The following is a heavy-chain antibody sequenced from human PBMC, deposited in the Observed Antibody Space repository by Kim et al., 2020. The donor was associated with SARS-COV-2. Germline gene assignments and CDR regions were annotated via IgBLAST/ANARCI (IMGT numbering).Heavy chain of an antibody. V-gene: IGHV3-23*01. CDR3: AKDCTLLWVGEFSYFDY. Sequence: KGRFTISRDNSKNALYLQMNGLRAEDTGVYYCAKDCTLLWVGEFSYFDYWGQGTLVTVSS. D-gene: IGHD3-10*01. J-gene: IGHJ4*02.